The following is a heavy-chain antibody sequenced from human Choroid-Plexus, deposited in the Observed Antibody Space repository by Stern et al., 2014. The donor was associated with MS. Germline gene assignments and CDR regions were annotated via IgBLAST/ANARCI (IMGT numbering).Heavy chain of an antibody. CDR1: GFTFGSCA. CDR3: AKDRQYLTYFFAH. CDR2: VSYDGSNK. Sequence: QVQPAQSGGGVVQPGGPLRLSCVASGFTFGSCAMHWVRQAPGKGLEGVVGVSYDGSNKYYADSVKGRFTIPRDNSQNTLYMQMSSLRPEDTAVYYCAKDRQYLTYFFAHWGQGSLVTVSS. D-gene: IGHD2/OR15-2a*01. J-gene: IGHJ5*02. V-gene: IGHV3-30*18.